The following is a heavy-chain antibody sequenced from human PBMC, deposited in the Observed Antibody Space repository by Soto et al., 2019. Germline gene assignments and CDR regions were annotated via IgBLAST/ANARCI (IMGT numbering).Heavy chain of an antibody. V-gene: IGHV3-53*01. CDR2: IVSGGST. J-gene: IGHJ4*02. CDR1: GFKVGSSY. Sequence: EVKVIESGGDLIEPGGSLRLSCAASGFKVGSSYVTWVRQAPGGGLEWVSVIVSGGSTHYADSVTGRFTVSRDVSNNTVYLHMSSLRAEDTAVYFCATESRHVGIGYFDSWGRGTLVTVSS. D-gene: IGHD1-26*01. CDR3: ATESRHVGIGYFDS.